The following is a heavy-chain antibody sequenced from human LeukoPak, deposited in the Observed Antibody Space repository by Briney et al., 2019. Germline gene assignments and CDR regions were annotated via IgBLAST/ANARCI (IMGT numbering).Heavy chain of an antibody. CDR2: TSSDLNVK. CDR3: AREGYYGSGSPPSLYFDY. Sequence: GGSLGLSCAASGFTFRNHVIHWVRQAPGKGLEWVAVTSSDLNVKLYADSVKGRFTISRDNSRSTLYLQMNSLRPEDTAIYYCAREGYYGSGSPPSLYFDYWGQGTLVTVSS. CDR1: GFTFRNHV. V-gene: IGHV3-30-3*01. J-gene: IGHJ4*02. D-gene: IGHD3-10*01.